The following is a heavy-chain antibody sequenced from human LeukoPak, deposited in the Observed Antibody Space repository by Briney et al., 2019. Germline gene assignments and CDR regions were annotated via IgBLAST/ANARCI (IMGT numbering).Heavy chain of an antibody. CDR1: GGSISSSSYY. CDR2: IYYSGST. V-gene: IGHV4-39*01. CDR3: ARLGGGFAAAGIYYYYYYMDV. J-gene: IGHJ6*03. Sequence: PSETLSLTCTVSGGSISSSSYYWGWIRQPPGKGLEWIGSIYYSGSTYYNPSLKSRVTISVDTSKNQFSLKLSSVTAADTAVYYCARLGGGFAAAGIYYYYYYMDVWGKGTTVTVSS. D-gene: IGHD6-13*01.